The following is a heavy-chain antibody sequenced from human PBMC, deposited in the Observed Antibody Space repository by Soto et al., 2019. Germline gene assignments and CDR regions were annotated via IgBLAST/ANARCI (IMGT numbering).Heavy chain of an antibody. D-gene: IGHD6-13*01. CDR2: IYYSGST. Sequence: PSETLSLTCTVSGGSISSYYWSWIRQPAGKGLEWIGYIYYSGSTNYNPSLKSRVTISVDTSKNQFSLKLSSVTAADTAVYYCAREEAAAGGGDYWGQGTLVTVSS. V-gene: IGHV4-59*01. J-gene: IGHJ4*02. CDR1: GGSISSYY. CDR3: AREEAAAGGGDY.